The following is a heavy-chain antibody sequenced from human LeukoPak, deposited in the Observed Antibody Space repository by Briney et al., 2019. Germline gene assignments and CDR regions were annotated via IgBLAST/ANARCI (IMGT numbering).Heavy chain of an antibody. D-gene: IGHD5-18*01. CDR2: IYYSKNT. CDR3: VSPRGFSYGYFDY. J-gene: IGHJ4*02. CDR1: GGSISSSSAY. V-gene: IGHV4-39*01. Sequence: SETLSLTCTVSGGSISSSSAYWGWIRQPPGKGLEWIGSIYYSKNTYYNPSLKSRVTISADTSKNQFSLTLGSVSATDTAVYYCVSPRGFSYGYFDYWGQGTLVTVST.